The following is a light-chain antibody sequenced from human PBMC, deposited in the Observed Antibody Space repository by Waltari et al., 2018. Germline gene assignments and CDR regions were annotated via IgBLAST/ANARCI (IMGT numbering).Light chain of an antibody. CDR1: QSVSSN. J-gene: IGKJ1*01. V-gene: IGKV3-15*01. Sequence: EIVMTQSPATLSVSPGERATLSCRASQSVSSNLAWYQQKPGQAPRLLIYGASTRGTGIPARFSGSGSGTEFTLTISSLQSEDFALYYCHHYNNWLLWTFGQGTKVEIK. CDR2: GAS. CDR3: HHYNNWLLWT.